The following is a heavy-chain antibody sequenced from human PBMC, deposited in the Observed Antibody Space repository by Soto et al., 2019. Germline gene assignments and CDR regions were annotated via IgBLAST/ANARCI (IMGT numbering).Heavy chain of an antibody. CDR2: INAGNGNT. V-gene: IGHV1-3*01. J-gene: IGHJ5*02. CDR1: GYTFTSYA. Sequence: ASVKVSCKASGYTFTSYATHWVLQAPGKRLEGMGWINAGNGNTKYSQKFQGRVTITRDTSASTAYMELSSLRSEATAVYYCARAHYDILTGYSLNWFDPWGQVTL. D-gene: IGHD3-9*01. CDR3: ARAHYDILTGYSLNWFDP.